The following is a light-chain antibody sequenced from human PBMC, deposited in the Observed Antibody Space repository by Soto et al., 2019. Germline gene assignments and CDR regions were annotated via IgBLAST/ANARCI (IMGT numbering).Light chain of an antibody. Sequence: QSALTQPASVSGSPGQSITISCTGTSSDVGGYNYVSWYQQNPGKAPKLMIYEVSNRPSGVSNRFSGSKSGNTASLTISGLQAEDEADYYCSSYAASDSFVVFGGGTKVTVL. V-gene: IGLV2-14*01. J-gene: IGLJ2*01. CDR2: EVS. CDR3: SSYAASDSFVV. CDR1: SSDVGGYNY.